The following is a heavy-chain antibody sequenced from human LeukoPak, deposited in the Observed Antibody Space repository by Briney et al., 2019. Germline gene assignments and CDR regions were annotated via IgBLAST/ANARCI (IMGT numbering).Heavy chain of an antibody. CDR2: IKPDGTTK. V-gene: IGHV3-7*01. CDR1: GFPFSSYS. Sequence: GGSLRLSCAASGFPFSSYSMTWVRQAPGKGLEWVANIKPDGTTKFYVDSVKGRFTISRDNAKKSLYLQMNSLKAEDTAVYYCASEMATIGKNDYWGQGTLVTVTS. D-gene: IGHD5-24*01. J-gene: IGHJ4*02. CDR3: ASEMATIGKNDY.